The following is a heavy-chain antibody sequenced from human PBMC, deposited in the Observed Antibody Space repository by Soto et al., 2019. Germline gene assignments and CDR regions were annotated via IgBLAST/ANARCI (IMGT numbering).Heavy chain of an antibody. CDR2: IIPIFGTA. CDR3: TRAGNSSWYDY. V-gene: IGHV1-69*01. J-gene: IGHJ4*02. D-gene: IGHD6-13*01. CDR1: GGTFSNYV. Sequence: QVQLVQSGAEVERPGSSVKVSCKASGGTFSNYVINWVRQAPGQGLEWMGGIIPIFGTANYAQKFQGRVTNTADESTTTAYMELSSLRSEDTAVYYCTRAGNSSWYDYWGQGTLVTVSS.